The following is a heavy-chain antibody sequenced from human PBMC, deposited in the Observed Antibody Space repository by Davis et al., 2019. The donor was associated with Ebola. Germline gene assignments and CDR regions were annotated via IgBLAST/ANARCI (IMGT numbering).Heavy chain of an antibody. J-gene: IGHJ4*02. CDR2: IKKDGSVK. D-gene: IGHD4-11*01. Sequence: GASLRLSCVASGFTFSNCWMTWVRQAPGKGLEWVATIKKDGSVKYYVDSVKGRFTISRDNANNSLFLQMNSLRAEDTALYYCARLLRDSEYSYSDYWGQGTQVAVSS. CDR3: ARLLRDSEYSYSDY. V-gene: IGHV3-7*01. CDR1: GFTFSNCW.